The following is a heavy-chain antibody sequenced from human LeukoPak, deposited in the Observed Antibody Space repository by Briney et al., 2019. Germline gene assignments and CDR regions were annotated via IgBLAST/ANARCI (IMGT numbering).Heavy chain of an antibody. V-gene: IGHV3-7*01. CDR2: IKKTGSET. Sequence: LTGGSLRLSCAASGFTFSRFWMSWVRLAPGKGLEWVAYIKKTGSETYYVDSVKGRFTITRDNTRSSLFLQMYSLRAEDTAVYFCAREDGYCSGGNCYSYFDSWGQGTLVTVSS. D-gene: IGHD2-15*01. CDR1: GFTFSRFW. CDR3: AREDGYCSGGNCYSYFDS. J-gene: IGHJ4*02.